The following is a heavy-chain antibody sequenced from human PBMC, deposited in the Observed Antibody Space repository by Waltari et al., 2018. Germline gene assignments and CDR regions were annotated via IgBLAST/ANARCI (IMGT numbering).Heavy chain of an antibody. CDR2: VYSSGTT. Sequence: PGLVKPSQTLSLTCTVSGGSISVGSYYWSWVRQPAGQGLEWIGRVYSSGTTNYNPSLESRVVISVDTSKNQFSLKVNSVTAADTAVYYCSRYYYGSASRNLYKYMDVWGQGTAVIVSS. V-gene: IGHV4-61*02. CDR3: SRYYYGSASRNLYKYMDV. CDR1: GGSISVGSYY. D-gene: IGHD3-10*01. J-gene: IGHJ6*03.